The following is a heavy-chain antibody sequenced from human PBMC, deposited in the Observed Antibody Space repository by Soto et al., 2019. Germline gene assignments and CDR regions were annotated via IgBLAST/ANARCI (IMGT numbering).Heavy chain of an antibody. V-gene: IGHV1-8*02. J-gene: IGHJ4*02. CDR2: MNPNSGNT. CDR3: GRSPRNRGFDY. Sequence: GASVKVSWKACGYSFTSYAIQWVRQATGQGFEWMGWMNPNSGNTGYAQKFQGRVTMTRDTSITTAYMELSSLRSEDTAVYYCGRSPRNRGFDYWGLGTSVTVSP. D-gene: IGHD7-27*01. CDR1: GYSFTSYA.